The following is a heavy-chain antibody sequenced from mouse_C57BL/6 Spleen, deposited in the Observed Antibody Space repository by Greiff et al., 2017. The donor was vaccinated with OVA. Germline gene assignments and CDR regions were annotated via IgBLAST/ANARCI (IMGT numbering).Heavy chain of an antibody. Sequence: EVKLVESGPGLVKPSQSLSLTCSVTGYSITSGYYWNWIRQFPGNKLEWMGYISYDGSNNYNPSLKNRISITRDTSKNQFFLKLNSVTTEDTATYYCARDRDSSGSYFDYWGQGTTLTVSS. CDR3: ARDRDSSGSYFDY. V-gene: IGHV3-6*01. J-gene: IGHJ2*01. CDR1: GYSITSGYY. D-gene: IGHD3-2*02. CDR2: ISYDGSN.